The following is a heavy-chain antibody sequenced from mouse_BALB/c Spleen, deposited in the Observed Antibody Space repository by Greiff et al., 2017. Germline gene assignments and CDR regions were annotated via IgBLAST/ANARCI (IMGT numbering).Heavy chain of an antibody. CDR2: ISSGSSTI. V-gene: IGHV5-17*02. CDR1: GFTFSSFG. J-gene: IGHJ3*01. D-gene: IGHD2-2*01. Sequence: EVKLVESGGGLVQPGGSRKLSCAASGFTFSSFGMHWVRQAPEKGLEWVAYISSGSSTIYYADTVKGRFTISRDNPKNTLFLQMTSLRSEDTAMYYCAREGYGYDGGFAYWGQGTLVTVSA. CDR3: AREGYGYDGGFAY.